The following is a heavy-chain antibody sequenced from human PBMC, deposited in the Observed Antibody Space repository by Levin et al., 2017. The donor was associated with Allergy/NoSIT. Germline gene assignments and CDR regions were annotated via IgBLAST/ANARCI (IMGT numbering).Heavy chain of an antibody. CDR3: TAYHVSSASGDH. V-gene: IGHV3-15*01. CDR2: IFRKIDGETT. Sequence: GGSLRLSCEASGFTFTDAWLSWVRQAPGKGLEWVGRIFRKIDGETTGYAAPVKGRFTISRDDLKNTMYLQMNSLQTEDTAVYYCTAYHVSSASGDHWGQGTLVTVFS. CDR1: GFTFTDAW. J-gene: IGHJ5*02. D-gene: IGHD3-10*02.